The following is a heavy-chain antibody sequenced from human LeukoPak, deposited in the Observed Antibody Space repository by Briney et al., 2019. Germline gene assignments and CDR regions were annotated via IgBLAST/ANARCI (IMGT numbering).Heavy chain of an antibody. CDR2: IYPGDSDT. Sequence: GESLKISCQGSGYSFTSYWIAWVRQTPGKGLECMGIIYPGDSDTKYSPSFQGQVTLSADKSISTAYLQWSSLKASDTAMYYCARQSHYCSGGTCYSYYFDYWGQGTLVTVSS. V-gene: IGHV5-51*01. CDR1: GYSFTSYW. D-gene: IGHD2-15*01. J-gene: IGHJ4*02. CDR3: ARQSHYCSGGTCYSYYFDY.